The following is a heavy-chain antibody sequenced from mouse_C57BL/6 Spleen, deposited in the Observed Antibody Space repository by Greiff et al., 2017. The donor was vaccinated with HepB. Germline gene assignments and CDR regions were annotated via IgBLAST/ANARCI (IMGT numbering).Heavy chain of an antibody. CDR3: ARDDYYDTFAY. CDR2: IYPDSGST. J-gene: IGHJ3*01. CDR1: GYTFTSYW. V-gene: IGHV1-64*01. Sequence: QVQLQQSGAELVKPGASVKLSCKASGYTFTSYWMHWVKQRPGQGLEWIGLIYPDSGSTNYNEKFKSKATLTEDKSSRTAYMQLSSLTSEDSAVYYCARDDYYDTFAYWGQGTLVTVSA. D-gene: IGHD2-3*01.